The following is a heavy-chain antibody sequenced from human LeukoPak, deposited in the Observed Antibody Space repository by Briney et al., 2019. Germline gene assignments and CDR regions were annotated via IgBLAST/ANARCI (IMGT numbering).Heavy chain of an antibody. CDR1: GFTFSDYY. Sequence: GGSLRLSCAASGFTFSDYYMSWIRQAPGKGLEWVSAISGSGGSTYYADSVKGRFTISRDNSKNTLYLQMNSLRAEDTAVYYCAKGRLVYGDYVDWGQGTLVTVSS. J-gene: IGHJ4*02. CDR2: ISGSGGST. D-gene: IGHD4-17*01. V-gene: IGHV3-23*01. CDR3: AKGRLVYGDYVD.